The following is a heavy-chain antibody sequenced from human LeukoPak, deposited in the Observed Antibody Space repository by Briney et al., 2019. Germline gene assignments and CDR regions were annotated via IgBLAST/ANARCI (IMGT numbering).Heavy chain of an antibody. V-gene: IGHV3-23*01. Sequence: GGSLRLSCAASGFIFSNYAMYWVRQAPGKGLEWVSAISGRSDNTYYADSVKGRFTLSRDSSKNTLYLQMNSLRADDTAVYYCAKWGDYDVLTGYYVSDFWGQGTLVTVSP. CDR1: GFIFSNYA. CDR2: ISGRSDNT. D-gene: IGHD3-9*01. CDR3: AKWGDYDVLTGYYVSDF. J-gene: IGHJ4*02.